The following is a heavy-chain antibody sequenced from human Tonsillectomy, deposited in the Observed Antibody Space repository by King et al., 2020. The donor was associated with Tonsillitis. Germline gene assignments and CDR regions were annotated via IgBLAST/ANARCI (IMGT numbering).Heavy chain of an antibody. CDR3: ARRVSGYSGWYLGY. CDR2: IHHCGIT. J-gene: IGHJ4*02. CDR1: GESLSGYY. D-gene: IGHD6-19*01. Sequence: VQLQQWGAGLLKPSETLSLTCGVYGESLSGYYWSWIRQPPGKGLEWIGEIHHCGITNDNPSLKSRVTISVDTSKNQFSLKRSSVTAADTAVYYCARRVSGYSGWYLGYWGPGTLVTVSS. V-gene: IGHV4-34*01.